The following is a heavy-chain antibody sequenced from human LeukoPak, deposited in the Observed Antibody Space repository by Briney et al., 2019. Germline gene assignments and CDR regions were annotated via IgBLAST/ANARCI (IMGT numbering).Heavy chain of an antibody. Sequence: SETLSLTCTVYGGSFSGYYWSWIRQPPGKGLEWIGEINHSGSTNYNPSLKSRVTISVGTSKNQFSLKLSSVTAADTAVYYCARGRFRQLGWFDPWGQGTLVTVSS. CDR1: GGSFSGYY. CDR2: INHSGST. CDR3: ARGRFRQLGWFDP. D-gene: IGHD6-13*01. J-gene: IGHJ5*02. V-gene: IGHV4-34*01.